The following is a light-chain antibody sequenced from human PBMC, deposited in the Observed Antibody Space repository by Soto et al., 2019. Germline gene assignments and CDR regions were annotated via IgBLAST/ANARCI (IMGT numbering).Light chain of an antibody. CDR3: LQDATYPWT. J-gene: IGKJ1*01. CDR1: QAIRTS. CDR2: DAS. Sequence: ANQMTQYPSSLSASVGDKVTITCRASQAIRTSLVWYQQKSGKAPSLLIADASSRHSGVPSRFSGSGFGTDFNLTINGLQPEDFATYYCLQDATYPWTFGQGTRVDIK. V-gene: IGKV1-6*01.